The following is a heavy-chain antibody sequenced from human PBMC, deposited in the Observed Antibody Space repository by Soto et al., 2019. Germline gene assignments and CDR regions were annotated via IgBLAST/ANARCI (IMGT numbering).Heavy chain of an antibody. CDR3: AKKGRAAAMYNWFDP. D-gene: IGHD2-2*01. CDR1: GFTFSSYA. J-gene: IGHJ5*02. Sequence: EVQLLESGGGLVQPGGSLRLSCTGSGFTFSSYAMNWVRQAPGKGLECVSTISGSGGTTYYADSVKGRFTISRDNSKNTLYLQMSSLRAEDTAVYYCAKKGRAAAMYNWFDPWGQGTLVPVSS. CDR2: ISGSGGTT. V-gene: IGHV3-23*01.